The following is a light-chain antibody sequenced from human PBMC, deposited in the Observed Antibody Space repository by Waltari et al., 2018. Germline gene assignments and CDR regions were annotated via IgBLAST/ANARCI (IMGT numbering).Light chain of an antibody. J-gene: IGKJ4*01. V-gene: IGKV4-1*01. Sequence: DIVMTQSPDSLAVPLGERAIINRKSSQIVLYSSNNKYYLAWYQQKPGQPPKLLMYWASSRESEVPDRFSGSGSGTDFTLTIISLQAEDVAVYYCQRYYATPLTCGGRTKVEIK. CDR2: WAS. CDR3: QRYYATPLT. CDR1: QIVLYSSNNKYY.